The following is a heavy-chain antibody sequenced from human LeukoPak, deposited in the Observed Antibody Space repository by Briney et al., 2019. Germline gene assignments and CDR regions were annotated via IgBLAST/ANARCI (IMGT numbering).Heavy chain of an antibody. CDR1: GYTFTSYG. Sequence: GASVKVSCKASGYTFTSYGISWVRQAPGQGLEWMGWISTYNGNTNYEQKLQGRVTMTTDTSTSTAYMELRSLRSDDTAVYYCARVSRYYYDSSGLNWFDPWGQGTLVTVSS. D-gene: IGHD3-22*01. CDR3: ARVSRYYYDSSGLNWFDP. CDR2: ISTYNGNT. V-gene: IGHV1-18*01. J-gene: IGHJ5*02.